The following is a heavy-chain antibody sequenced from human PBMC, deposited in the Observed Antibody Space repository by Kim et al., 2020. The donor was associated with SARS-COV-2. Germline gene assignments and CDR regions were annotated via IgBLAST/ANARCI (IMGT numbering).Heavy chain of an antibody. D-gene: IGHD5-12*01. CDR2: IYHSGST. V-gene: IGHV4-4*02. CDR3: ARTPLNRGYSGYAILDY. Sequence: SETLSLTCAVSGGSISSSNWWSWVRQPPGKGLEWIGEIYHSGSTNYNPSLKSRVTISVDKSKNQFSLKLSSVTAADTAVYYCARTPLNRGYSGYAILDYWGQGTLVTVSS. CDR1: GGSISSSNW. J-gene: IGHJ4*02.